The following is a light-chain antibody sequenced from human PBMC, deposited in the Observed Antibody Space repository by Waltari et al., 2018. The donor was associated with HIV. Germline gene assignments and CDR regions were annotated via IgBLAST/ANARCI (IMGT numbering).Light chain of an antibody. Sequence: DIQLTQSPSFLSASVGDSVTITCRASQGISSYLAWYQQKPGKAPKLLIYAASTLQSGIPSRFSGSGSWTEFTLTISSLQPEDFATYYCQQLNSYPPFFTFGPGTKVHIK. CDR3: QQLNSYPPFFT. CDR2: AAS. V-gene: IGKV1-9*01. J-gene: IGKJ3*01. CDR1: QGISSY.